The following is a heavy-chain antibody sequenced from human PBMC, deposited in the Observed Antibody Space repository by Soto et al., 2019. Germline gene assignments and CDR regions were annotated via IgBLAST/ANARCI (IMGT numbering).Heavy chain of an antibody. CDR1: GGTFSSCA. V-gene: IGHV1-69*13. D-gene: IGHD3-9*01. CDR3: ARSPGMYYDILTGPRYNWFDP. Sequence: ASVKVSCKASGGTFSSCAISWVRQAPGQGLEWMGGIIPIFGTANYAQKFQGRVTITADESTSTAYMELSSLRSEDTAVYYCARSPGMYYDILTGPRYNWFDPWGQGTLVTVSS. J-gene: IGHJ5*02. CDR2: IIPIFGTA.